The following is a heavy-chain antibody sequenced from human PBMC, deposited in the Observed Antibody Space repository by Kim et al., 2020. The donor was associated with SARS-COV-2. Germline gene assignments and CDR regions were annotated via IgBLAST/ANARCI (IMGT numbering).Heavy chain of an antibody. D-gene: IGHD3-9*01. CDR2: IDWDDDK. V-gene: IGHV2-70*01. CDR1: GFSLSTVGMY. CDR3: ARLRRDILTADTFDY. J-gene: IGHJ4*02. Sequence: SGPTLVNPTQTLTLTCTFSGFSLSTVGMYVSWIRQPPGKALECLALIDWDDDKYYSPSLKTRLTISKGTSKNQVVLIMTNMDPVDTATYYCARLRRDILTADTFDYWGQGALVTVSS.